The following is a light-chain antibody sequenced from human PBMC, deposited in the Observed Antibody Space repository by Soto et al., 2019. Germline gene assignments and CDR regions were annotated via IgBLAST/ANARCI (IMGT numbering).Light chain of an antibody. J-gene: IGKJ5*01. CDR3: EAYCRPPRS. Sequence: PDNLSLSRGERANISSRASQSVSSSFLAWYQQKVGQAPRRLIYGASSRATGIPDRFSGSGSGTDFTLTISCLYSEDIAVYNCEAYCRPPRSFAQGTRLE. V-gene: IGKV3-20*01. CDR1: QSVSSSF. CDR2: GAS.